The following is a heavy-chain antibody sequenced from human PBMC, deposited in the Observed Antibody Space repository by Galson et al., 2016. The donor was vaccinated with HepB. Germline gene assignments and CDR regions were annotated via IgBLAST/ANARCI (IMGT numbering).Heavy chain of an antibody. CDR1: GASISSGGYY. Sequence: TLSLTCTVSGASISSGGYYWSWIRHHPGKGLEWIGYIHHSGTDYYNPSLKSRVSISLDTSKNQFSLKVTSMTAADTAVYYCARGGNTLVSPRGRAFDSWGQGTLVTVSS. CDR2: IHHSGTD. CDR3: ARGGNTLVSPRGRAFDS. V-gene: IGHV4-31*03. D-gene: IGHD4-23*01. J-gene: IGHJ4*02.